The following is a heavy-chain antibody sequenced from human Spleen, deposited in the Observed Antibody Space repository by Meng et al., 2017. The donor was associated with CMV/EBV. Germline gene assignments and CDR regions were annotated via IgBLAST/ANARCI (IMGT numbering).Heavy chain of an antibody. CDR3: ARMISGSGGAFDI. Sequence: GESLKISCAASGFTFSSYGMHWVRQAPGKGLEWVAFIRYDGSNKYYADSVKGRFTISRDNAKNSLYLQMNSLRAEGTAVYYCARMISGSGGAFDIWGQGTMVTVSS. CDR2: IRYDGSNK. CDR1: GFTFSSYG. D-gene: IGHD3-10*01. J-gene: IGHJ3*02. V-gene: IGHV3-30*02.